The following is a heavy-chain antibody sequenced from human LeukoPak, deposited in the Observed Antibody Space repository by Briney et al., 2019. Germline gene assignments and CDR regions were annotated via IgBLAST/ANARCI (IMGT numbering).Heavy chain of an antibody. CDR2: INPSGGST. CDR1: GYTFTSYY. J-gene: IGHJ4*02. V-gene: IGHV1-46*01. D-gene: IGHD5-18*01. CDR3: AREGDVDTAIPFDY. Sequence: GASVKVCCKASGYTFTSYYMYWGREAPGQGLGWGGIINPSGGSTSYAQKFQGRVTMTRDTSTSTVYMELSSLRSEDTAVYYCAREGDVDTAIPFDYWGQGTLVTVSS.